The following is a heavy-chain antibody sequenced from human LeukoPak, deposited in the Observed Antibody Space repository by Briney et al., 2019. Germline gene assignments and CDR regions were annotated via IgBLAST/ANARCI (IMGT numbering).Heavy chain of an antibody. CDR3: ARGGDSSGYYYRYFQH. CDR1: GGTFSSYA. CDR2: IIPIFGTA. J-gene: IGHJ1*01. D-gene: IGHD3-22*01. V-gene: IGHV1-69*13. Sequence: ASVKVSCKASGGTFSSYAISWVRQAPGQGLEWMGGIIPIFGTANYAQKFQGRVTITADGSTSTAYMELSSLRSEDTAVYYCARGGDSSGYYYRYFQHWGQGTLVTVSS.